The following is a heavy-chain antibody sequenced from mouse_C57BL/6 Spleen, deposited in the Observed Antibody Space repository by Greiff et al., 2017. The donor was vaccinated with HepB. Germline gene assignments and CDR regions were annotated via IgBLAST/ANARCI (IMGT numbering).Heavy chain of an antibody. CDR3: AVYGNYDY. D-gene: IGHD2-1*01. CDR1: GYAFSSSW. V-gene: IGHV1-82*01. J-gene: IGHJ2*01. Sequence: QVQLQQSGPELVKPGASVKISCKASGYAFSSSWMNWVKQRPGKGLEWIGRIYPGDGDTNYNGKFKGKATLTADKSSSTAYMQLSSLTSEDSAVYFWAVYGNYDYWGQGTTLTVSS. CDR2: IYPGDGDT.